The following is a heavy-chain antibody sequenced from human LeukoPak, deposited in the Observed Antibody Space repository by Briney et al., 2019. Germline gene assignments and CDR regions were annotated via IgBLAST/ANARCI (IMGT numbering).Heavy chain of an antibody. CDR1: GGSISSYY. V-gene: IGHV4-4*07. CDR2: IYTSGST. J-gene: IGHJ3*02. CDR3: ARTPHSYGGGNAFDI. Sequence: SSETLSLTCTVSGGSISSYYWSWIRQPAGKGLEWIGRIYTSGSTNYNPSLKSRVTMSVDTSKNQFSLKLSSVTAADTAVYYCARTPHSYGGGNAFDIWGQGIMVTVSS. D-gene: IGHD5-18*01.